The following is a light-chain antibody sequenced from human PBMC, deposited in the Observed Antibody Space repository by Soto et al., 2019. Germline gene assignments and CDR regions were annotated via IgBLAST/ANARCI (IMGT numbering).Light chain of an antibody. CDR1: SSDIGSYNY. Sequence: QSVLTQPPSASGSPGQSVTISCTGSSSDIGSYNYVSWYQQHPGRAPQVIISEVTKRPSGVPDRFSGSKSGNTASLTVSGLQPEDDADYYCSSYAGSNNPVVFGGGTKLTVL. CDR2: EVT. V-gene: IGLV2-8*01. CDR3: SSYAGSNNPVV. J-gene: IGLJ2*01.